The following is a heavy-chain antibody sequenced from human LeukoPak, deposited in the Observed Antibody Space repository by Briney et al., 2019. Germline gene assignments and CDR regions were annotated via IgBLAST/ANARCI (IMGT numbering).Heavy chain of an antibody. CDR1: GFTLGDFA. D-gene: IGHD5-12*01. V-gene: IGHV3-49*04. CDR2: IRTEPYGGTT. CDR3: TRVLVATIGGNYYYYGMDV. J-gene: IGHJ6*02. Sequence: PGESLKISCAASGFTLGDFAMTWVRQAQGKGLQWVGFIRTEPYGGTTEYAASVKGRFTISRDDSKSIAYLQMNSLKTEDTAVYYCTRVLVATIGGNYYYYGMDVWGQGTTVTVSS.